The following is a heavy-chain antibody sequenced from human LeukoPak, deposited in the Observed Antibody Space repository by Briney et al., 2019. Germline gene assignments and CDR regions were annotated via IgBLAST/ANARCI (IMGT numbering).Heavy chain of an antibody. Sequence: SETLSLTCTVSGGSISGGGYFWSWIRQHPGKGLEWIGHIYYSGTTYYNPSLKSRVTTSVDTSRNQFSLKLSSVTAADTAVYYCARITVGIYYFDYWGQGTLVTVSS. CDR2: IYYSGTT. D-gene: IGHD4-23*01. CDR1: GGSISGGGYF. J-gene: IGHJ4*02. V-gene: IGHV4-31*03. CDR3: ARITVGIYYFDY.